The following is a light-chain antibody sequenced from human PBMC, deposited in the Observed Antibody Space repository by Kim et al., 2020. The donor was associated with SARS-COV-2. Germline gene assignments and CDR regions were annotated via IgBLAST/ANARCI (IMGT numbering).Light chain of an antibody. CDR2: DAS. J-gene: IGKJ2*02. V-gene: IGKV3-11*02. CDR1: QSVSSS. Sequence: LSLSPGECATLTCRASQSVSSSLAWYQQKPGQPPRLLNYDASNRATGIPARFSGSGSGRDFTLTISSLEPEDFAVYYCQQRSNLWTFGQGTKLEI. CDR3: QQRSNLWT.